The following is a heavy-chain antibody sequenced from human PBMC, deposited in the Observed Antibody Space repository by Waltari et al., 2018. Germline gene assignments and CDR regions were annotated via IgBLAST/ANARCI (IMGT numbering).Heavy chain of an antibody. J-gene: IGHJ4*02. Sequence: QLQLQESGPGLVKPSETLSPRCTVSGDSITSDLSYWAWIRQSPGKGLEWFGTISSGRRPYSHPSLKSRVTLDADASKHQFSLQLSAVTAADTAVYFCARQMRGFGDLLGYFDDWGQGTLVTVSS. CDR1: GDSITSDLSY. CDR3: ARQMRGFGDLLGYFDD. CDR2: ISSGRRP. D-gene: IGHD3-10*01. V-gene: IGHV4-39*01.